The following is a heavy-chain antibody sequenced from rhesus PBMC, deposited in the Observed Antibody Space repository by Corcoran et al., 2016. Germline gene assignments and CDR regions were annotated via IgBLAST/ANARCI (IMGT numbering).Heavy chain of an antibody. D-gene: IGHD1-44*02. V-gene: IGHV4-173*01. CDR3: AGRHRSTQTFEY. CDR1: GGSISSHW. CDR2: ISSSGGTT. Sequence: QLQLQESGPGLVKPSETLSLSCAVSGGSISSHWWSWIRQPPGKGLEWIGRISSSGGTTNYNPSFKGRVTISTDTSKNQFSLKLTSVASADTAVYYCAGRHRSTQTFEYWGQGVLVTVSS. J-gene: IGHJ4*01.